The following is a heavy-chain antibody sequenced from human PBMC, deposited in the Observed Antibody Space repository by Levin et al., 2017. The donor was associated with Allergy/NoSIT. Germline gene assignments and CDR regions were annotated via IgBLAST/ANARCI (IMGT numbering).Heavy chain of an antibody. Sequence: GGSLRLSCAASGFTFSSYWMSWVRQAPGKGLEWVANIKQDGSEKYYVDSVKGRFTISRDNAKNSLYLQMNSLRAEDTAVYYWARDLAGIAVALNAFDIWGQGTMVTVSS. CDR2: IKQDGSEK. CDR3: ARDLAGIAVALNAFDI. V-gene: IGHV3-7*01. D-gene: IGHD6-19*01. CDR1: GFTFSSYW. J-gene: IGHJ3*02.